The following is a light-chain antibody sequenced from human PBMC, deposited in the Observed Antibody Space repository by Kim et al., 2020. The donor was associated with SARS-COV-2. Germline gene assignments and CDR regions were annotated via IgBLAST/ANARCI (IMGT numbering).Light chain of an antibody. J-gene: IGKJ1*01. CDR1: QSVSSN. CDR3: QQYNNWCT. Sequence: EIVMTQSPATLSVSPGERATLSCRASQSVSSNLVWYQQKPGQAPRLLISGASTRATGIPARFSGSVSGTEFTLTISSLQSEDFAVYYCQQYNNWCTFGQGTKLDIK. CDR2: GAS. V-gene: IGKV3-15*01.